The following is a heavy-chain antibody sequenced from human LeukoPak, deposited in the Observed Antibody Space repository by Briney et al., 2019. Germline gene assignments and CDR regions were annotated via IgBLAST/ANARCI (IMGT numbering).Heavy chain of an antibody. CDR1: GFTFSSYS. V-gene: IGHV3-21*01. Sequence: PGGSLRLSCAASGFTFSSYSMNWVRQAPGKGLEWVSSISSSSSYIYYADSVKGRFTISRDNAKNSLYLQMNSLRAEDTAVYYCAREFGAVATPDTYNWFDPWGQGTLVTVSS. J-gene: IGHJ5*02. CDR2: ISSSSSYI. CDR3: AREFGAVATPDTYNWFDP. D-gene: IGHD6-19*01.